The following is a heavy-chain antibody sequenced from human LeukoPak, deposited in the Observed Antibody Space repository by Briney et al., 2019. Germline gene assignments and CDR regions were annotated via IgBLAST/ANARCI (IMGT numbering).Heavy chain of an antibody. CDR2: INHSGST. J-gene: IGHJ6*02. D-gene: IGHD1-26*01. Sequence: SETLSLTCAVYGGSFSGYYWSWIRQPPGKGLDWIGEINHSGSTNYNPSLKSRVTISVDTSKNQFSLKLSSVTAADTAVYYCARVGGTNYYYYGMDVWGQGTTVTVSS. CDR3: ARVGGTNYYYYGMDV. V-gene: IGHV4-34*01. CDR1: GGSFSGYY.